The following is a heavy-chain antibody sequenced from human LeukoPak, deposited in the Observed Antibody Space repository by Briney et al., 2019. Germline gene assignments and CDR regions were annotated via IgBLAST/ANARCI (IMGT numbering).Heavy chain of an antibody. Sequence: SETLSLTCTVSGGSISSYYWSWIRQPPGKGLEWIGYIYYSGSTNYNPSLKSRVTISVDTSKNQFSLKLSSVTAADTAVYYCARHGSVVAVPAASYYYGMDVWGQGTTVTVSS. CDR1: GGSISSYY. J-gene: IGHJ6*02. V-gene: IGHV4-59*08. D-gene: IGHD2-2*01. CDR3: ARHGSVVAVPAASYYYGMDV. CDR2: IYYSGST.